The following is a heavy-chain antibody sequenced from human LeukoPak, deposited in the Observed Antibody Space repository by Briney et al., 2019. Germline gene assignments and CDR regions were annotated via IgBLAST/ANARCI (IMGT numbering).Heavy chain of an antibody. CDR2: ISGSGGST. CDR1: GFTFSSYA. J-gene: IGHJ6*02. Sequence: PGGSLRLSCAASGFTFSSYAMSWVRQAPGKGLEWVSAISGSGGSTYYADSVKGRFTISRDNSKNTLYLQMNSLRAEDTAVYYCAKGPPMYSSGWYEYYYYGMDAWGQGTTVTVSS. D-gene: IGHD6-19*01. V-gene: IGHV3-23*01. CDR3: AKGPPMYSSGWYEYYYYGMDA.